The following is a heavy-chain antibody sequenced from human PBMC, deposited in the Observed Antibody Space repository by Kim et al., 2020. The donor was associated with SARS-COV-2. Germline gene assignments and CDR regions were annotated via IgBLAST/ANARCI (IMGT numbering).Heavy chain of an antibody. CDR2: ISWDGGST. J-gene: IGHJ4*02. CDR1: GFTFDDYA. Sequence: GGSLRLSCAASGFTFDDYAMHWVRQAPGKGLEWVSLISWDGGSTYYADSVKGRFTISRDNSKNSLYLQMNSLRAEDTALYYCAKARGYYDILTGYYRRDYWGQGTLVTVSS. D-gene: IGHD3-9*01. CDR3: AKARGYYDILTGYYRRDY. V-gene: IGHV3-43D*03.